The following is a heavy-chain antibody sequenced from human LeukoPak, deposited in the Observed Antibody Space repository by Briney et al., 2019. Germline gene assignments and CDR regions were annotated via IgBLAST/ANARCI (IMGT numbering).Heavy chain of an antibody. V-gene: IGHV3-7*01. CDR1: GFTFSSYW. J-gene: IGHJ6*02. CDR2: IKQDGSER. D-gene: IGHD2-21*02. CDR3: ARPETVVTPGGYYYYGMDV. Sequence: GGSLRLSCAASGFTFSSYWMSWVRQAPGKGLEWVANIKQDGSERYYVDSVKGRFTISRDNAKNSLYLQMNSLRAEDTAVYYCARPETVVTPGGYYYYGMDVWGQGTTVTVSS.